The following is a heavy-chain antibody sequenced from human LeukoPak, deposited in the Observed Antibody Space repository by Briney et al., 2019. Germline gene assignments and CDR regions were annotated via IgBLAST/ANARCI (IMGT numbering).Heavy chain of an antibody. J-gene: IGHJ6*03. D-gene: IGHD2-15*01. CDR1: GYSISTGYY. Sequence: SETLTLTCTVSGYSISTGYYWGWIRQPPGKGLEWIGSIHYSGSTNYNPSLKSRVTISVDTSKNQFSLKLSSVTAADTAVYYCARGYCSGGSCYSYYYYNYMDVWGKGTTVTVSS. V-gene: IGHV4-38-2*02. CDR2: IHYSGST. CDR3: ARGYCSGGSCYSYYYYNYMDV.